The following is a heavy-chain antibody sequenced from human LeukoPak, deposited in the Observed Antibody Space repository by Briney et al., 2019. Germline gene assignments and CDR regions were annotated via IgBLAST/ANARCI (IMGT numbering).Heavy chain of an antibody. V-gene: IGHV3-7*01. J-gene: IGHJ4*02. D-gene: IGHD1-26*01. CDR2: INQDGSEK. CDR1: GFPFISYW. Sequence: GGSLSFSVAASGFPFISYWLSWFRKAPGKGLDGLAYINQDGSEKYYVDSVKGRLTTSRDNAKNSLYLQMNSLRAEDTAVYYCARSGVVGAPLFLDHWGQGTLVTVSS. CDR3: ARSGVVGAPLFLDH.